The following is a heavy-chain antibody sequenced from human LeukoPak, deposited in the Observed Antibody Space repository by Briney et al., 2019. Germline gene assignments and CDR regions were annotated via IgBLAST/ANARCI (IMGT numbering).Heavy chain of an antibody. D-gene: IGHD2-2*01. Sequence: GGSLRLSCAASGFTFSSYAMHWVRQAPGKGLEWVAVISYDGGNKYYADSVKGRFTISRDNSKNTLYLQMNSLRAEDTAVYYCAAGYCSSTSCYFDAFDIWGQGTMVTVSS. J-gene: IGHJ3*02. CDR3: AAGYCSSTSCYFDAFDI. V-gene: IGHV3-30*04. CDR1: GFTFSSYA. CDR2: ISYDGGNK.